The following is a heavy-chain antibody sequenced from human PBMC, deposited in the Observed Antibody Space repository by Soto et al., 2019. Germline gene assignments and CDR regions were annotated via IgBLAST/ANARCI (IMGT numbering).Heavy chain of an antibody. V-gene: IGHV3-21*01. J-gene: IGHJ4*02. Sequence: EVQLVESGGGLVKPGGSLRLSCAASGFTFSSYSMNWVRQAPGKGLEWVSSISSSSRYIYYADSVKGRFAISRDNAKNSLYLQMNSLRAEDTAVYYCAREGGEGAFDYWGQGTLVTVSS. D-gene: IGHD1-26*01. CDR1: GFTFSSYS. CDR3: AREGGEGAFDY. CDR2: ISSSSRYI.